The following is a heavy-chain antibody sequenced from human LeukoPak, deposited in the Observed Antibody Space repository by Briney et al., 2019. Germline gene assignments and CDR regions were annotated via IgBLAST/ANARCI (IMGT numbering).Heavy chain of an antibody. CDR2: IYYSGST. Sequence: TSETLSLTCTVSGGSISSYYWSWIRQPPGKGLEWIGYIYYSGSTNYNPSLKSRVTISVDRSKNQFSLKLSSVTAADTAVYYCAREYCSSTSCYPDYWGQGTLVTVSS. D-gene: IGHD2-2*01. J-gene: IGHJ4*02. CDR1: GGSISSYY. V-gene: IGHV4-59*12. CDR3: AREYCSSTSCYPDY.